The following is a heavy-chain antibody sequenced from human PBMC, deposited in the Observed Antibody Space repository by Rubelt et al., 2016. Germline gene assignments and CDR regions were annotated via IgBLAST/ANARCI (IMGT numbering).Heavy chain of an antibody. CDR3: ARSFRPDKYSYDS. Sequence: QLQLQESGPGLVKPSETLSLTCTVSGGSIIPYYWSWIRQPPGDGLEWIGYIYYTGSTTYNPSLKRRVAISVDTSKNQFSLRLSSVTAADTAVYYCARSFRPDKYSYDSWGQGTLVTVSS. D-gene: IGHD3-16*01. CDR2: IYYTGST. V-gene: IGHV4-59*01. J-gene: IGHJ4*02. CDR1: GGSIIPYY.